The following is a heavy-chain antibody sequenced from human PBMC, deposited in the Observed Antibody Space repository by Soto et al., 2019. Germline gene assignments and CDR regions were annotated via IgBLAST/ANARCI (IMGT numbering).Heavy chain of an antibody. CDR3: AKAVALAGTNY. CDR2: ISNVGGST. D-gene: IGHD6-13*01. CDR1: GFTFSSYD. Sequence: GGSLRLSCAASGFTFSSYDMSWVRQAPGKGLEWVSGISNVGGSTYFADSVKGRFTISRDNSKNTLYLQMNSLRAEDTAVYYCAKAVALAGTNYWGQGTLVTVSS. V-gene: IGHV3-23*01. J-gene: IGHJ4*02.